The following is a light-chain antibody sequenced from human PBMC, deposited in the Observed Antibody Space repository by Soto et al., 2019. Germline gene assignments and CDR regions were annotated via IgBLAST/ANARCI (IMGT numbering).Light chain of an antibody. Sequence: QSALTQPASVSGSPGQSITISCTGSGSDVGGYNYVAWYQQHPGKAPKLIIYEVSNRPSGLSNRFSGSKSGNTASLTISGLQAEDEADYYCTSYTRSATWVFGGGTQLTVL. V-gene: IGLV2-14*01. CDR2: EVS. CDR3: TSYTRSATWV. CDR1: GSDVGGYNY. J-gene: IGLJ3*02.